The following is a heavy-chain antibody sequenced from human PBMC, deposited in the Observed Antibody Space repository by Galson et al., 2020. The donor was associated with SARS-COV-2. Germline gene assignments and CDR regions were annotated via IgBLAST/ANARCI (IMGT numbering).Heavy chain of an antibody. CDR2: IKQDGSEG. V-gene: IGHV3-7*03. D-gene: IGHD2-15*01. J-gene: IGHJ4*02. CDR1: GFTFNNYW. Sequence: SLRLSCAASGFTFNNYWMSWVRQAPGKGLEWVANIKQDGSEGYYVDSVKGRFTISRDNAKNSLYLQMNSLRAEDTAVYYCARGVCSGGSCYSGVVDYWGQGTLVTVSS. CDR3: ARGVCSGGSCYSGVVDY.